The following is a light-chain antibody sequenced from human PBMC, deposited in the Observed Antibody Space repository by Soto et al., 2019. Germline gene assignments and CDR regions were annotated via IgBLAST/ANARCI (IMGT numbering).Light chain of an antibody. V-gene: IGKV4-1*01. Sequence: DIVMTQSPDFLTVSLGERATINCKSSQSVLNNSNNKNHLAWYQQKAGQAPRLLIYGASNRATGIPDRFSGSGSGTDFILTISSLDPEDFAVYYCQQRNNWPWTFGQGTKV. J-gene: IGKJ1*01. CDR1: QSVLNNSNNKNH. CDR2: GAS. CDR3: QQRNNWPWT.